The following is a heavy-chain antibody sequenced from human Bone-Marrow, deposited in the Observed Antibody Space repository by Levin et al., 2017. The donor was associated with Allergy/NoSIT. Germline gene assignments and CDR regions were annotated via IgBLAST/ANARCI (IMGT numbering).Heavy chain of an antibody. D-gene: IGHD4-17*01. CDR1: GFTFSSYG. V-gene: IGHV3-33*01. CDR3: ARPDYGDPPRPFDY. Sequence: GESLKISCAASGFTFSSYGMHWVRQAPGKGLEWVAVIWYDGSNKYYADSVKGRFTISRDNSKNTLYLQMNSLRAEDTAVYYCARPDYGDPPRPFDYWGQGTLVTVSS. CDR2: IWYDGSNK. J-gene: IGHJ4*02.